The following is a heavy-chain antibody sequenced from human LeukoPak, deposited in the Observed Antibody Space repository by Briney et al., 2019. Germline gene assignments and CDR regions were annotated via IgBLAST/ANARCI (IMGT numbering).Heavy chain of an antibody. J-gene: IGHJ4*02. D-gene: IGHD4-17*01. Sequence: GGSLRLSCAASGFTFDDYAMHWARQAPGKGLEWVSGISWNSGSIGYADSVKGRFTISRDNAKNSLYLQMNGLRAEDTAVYYCARHYGDYVGYWGQGTLVTVSS. CDR1: GFTFDDYA. V-gene: IGHV3-9*01. CDR2: ISWNSGSI. CDR3: ARHYGDYVGY.